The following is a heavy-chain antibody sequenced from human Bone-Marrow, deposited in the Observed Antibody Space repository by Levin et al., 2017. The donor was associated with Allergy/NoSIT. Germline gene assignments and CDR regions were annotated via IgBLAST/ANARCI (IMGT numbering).Heavy chain of an antibody. J-gene: IGHJ3*02. CDR2: INWNSDNI. CDR1: GFTFDDYA. V-gene: IGHV3-9*01. D-gene: IGHD3-9*01. Sequence: LSLTCAASGFTFDDYAMHWVRQAPGKGLAWVSAINWNSDNIVYADSVRGRFTISRDDATSSLYLQMNSLRPEDTALYYCAKDTTYYDIAGSFDIWGQGTMVTVSS. CDR3: AKDTTYYDIAGSFDI.